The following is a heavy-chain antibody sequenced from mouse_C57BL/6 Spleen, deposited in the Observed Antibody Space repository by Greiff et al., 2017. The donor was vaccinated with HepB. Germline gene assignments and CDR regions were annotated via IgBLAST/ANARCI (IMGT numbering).Heavy chain of an antibody. CDR1: GYTFTSYW. V-gene: IGHV1-59*01. CDR2: IDPSDSYT. Sequence: VQLQQSGAELVRPGTSVKLSCKASGYTFTSYWMHWVKQRPGQGLEWIGVIDPSDSYTNYNQKFKGKATLTVDTSSSTAYMQLSSLTSEDSAVYYCARKTTVVATKYFDYWGQGTTLTVSS. CDR3: ARKTTVVATKYFDY. J-gene: IGHJ2*01. D-gene: IGHD1-1*01.